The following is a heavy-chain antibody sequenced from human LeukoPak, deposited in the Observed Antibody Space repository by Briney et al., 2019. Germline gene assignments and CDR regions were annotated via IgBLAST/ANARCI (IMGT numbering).Heavy chain of an antibody. J-gene: IGHJ5*02. V-gene: IGHV1-18*01. CDR2: ISAYSGHT. CDR3: ARDNHSGSWSWFDP. D-gene: IGHD6-13*01. CDR1: GYTFTNYG. Sequence: ASVKVSCKASGYTFTNYGISWVRQAPGQGPEXXXXISAYSGHTNYAQKLQGRVTMTTDTSTSTAYMELRSLRSDDTAVYYCARDNHSGSWSWFDPWGQGTLVSVSA.